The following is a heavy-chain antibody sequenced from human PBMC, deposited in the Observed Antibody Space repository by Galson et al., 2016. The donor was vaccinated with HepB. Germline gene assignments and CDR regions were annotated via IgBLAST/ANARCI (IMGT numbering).Heavy chain of an antibody. Sequence: ETLSLTCTVSGGSISSSSYYWGWIRQPPGKGLEWIGSIYYSGSTYYNPSLKSRVTISVDTSKNQFSLKLSSVTAADTAVYYCARQPYCSSTSCYTYYFDYWGQGTLATVSS. CDR2: IYYSGST. J-gene: IGHJ4*02. CDR3: ARQPYCSSTSCYTYYFDY. D-gene: IGHD2-2*02. CDR1: GGSISSSSYY. V-gene: IGHV4-39*01.